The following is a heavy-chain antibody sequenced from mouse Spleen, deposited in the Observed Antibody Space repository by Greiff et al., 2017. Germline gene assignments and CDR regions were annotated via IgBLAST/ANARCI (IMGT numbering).Heavy chain of an antibody. CDR1: GFNIKDDY. J-gene: IGHJ4*01. V-gene: IGHV14-4*01. CDR3: LYGNYDAMDY. Sequence: VQLKESGAELVRPGASVKLSCTASGFNIKDDYMHWVKQRPEQGLEWIGWIDPENGDTEYASKFQGKATITADTSSNTAYLQLSSLTSEDTAVYYCLYGNYDAMDYWGQGTSVTVSS. D-gene: IGHD2-10*02. CDR2: IDPENGDT.